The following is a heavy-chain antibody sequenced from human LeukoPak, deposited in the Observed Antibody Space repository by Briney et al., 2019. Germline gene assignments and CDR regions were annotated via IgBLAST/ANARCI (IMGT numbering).Heavy chain of an antibody. Sequence: GASVKVSCKASGYTFTSYDINWVRQATGQGLEWMGWMNPNSGNTGYAQKFQGRVTITRNTSISTAYMELSSLRSEDTAVYYCAREKSSFNAFDIWGQGTMVTVSS. CDR3: AREKSSFNAFDI. J-gene: IGHJ3*02. CDR2: MNPNSGNT. CDR1: GYTFTSYD. D-gene: IGHD6-6*01. V-gene: IGHV1-8*03.